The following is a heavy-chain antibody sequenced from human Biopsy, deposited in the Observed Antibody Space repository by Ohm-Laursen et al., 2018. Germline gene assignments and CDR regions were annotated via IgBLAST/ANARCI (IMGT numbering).Heavy chain of an antibody. J-gene: IGHJ6*02. CDR3: GRVWLWRGYGMDV. Sequence: SQTLSFTCTVSGGSMSDHYWSWLRQTPGKGLEWLGYIYYTGKTTYNPSLESRITISVDTSKNKFSLQLDSMTAADTAVYYCGRVWLWRGYGMDVWGQGTTVTVSS. CDR2: IYYTGKT. V-gene: IGHV4-59*11. CDR1: GGSMSDHY. D-gene: IGHD6-19*01.